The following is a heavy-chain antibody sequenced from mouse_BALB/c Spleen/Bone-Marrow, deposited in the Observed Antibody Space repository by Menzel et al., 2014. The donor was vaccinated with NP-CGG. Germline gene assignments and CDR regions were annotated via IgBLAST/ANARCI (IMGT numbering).Heavy chain of an antibody. CDR1: GFTFNSYG. J-gene: IGHJ3*01. Sequence: EVKLVESGGGLVKSGGSLKLSCAASGFTFNSYGMSWVRQTPEKRLEWAATISGGGSYTFYPDSVKGRFTSSRDNAKNNLYLQLSSLRSEDTALYYCARHAYYDQTEVSFVYWGQGTLVTVSA. D-gene: IGHD2-4*01. V-gene: IGHV5-9-2*01. CDR3: ARHAYYDQTEVSFVY. CDR2: ISGGGSYT.